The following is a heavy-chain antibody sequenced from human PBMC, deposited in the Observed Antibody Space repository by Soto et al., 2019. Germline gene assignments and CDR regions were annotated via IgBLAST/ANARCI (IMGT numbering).Heavy chain of an antibody. CDR2: ISGSTSYT. CDR3: AGSDCSSTSCPNNHDAFDI. D-gene: IGHD2-2*01. V-gene: IGHV3-21*01. J-gene: IGHJ3*02. CDR1: GFTLSNYV. Sequence: GGSLRLSCAAPGFTLSNYVMNWVRQAPGKGLEWVSSISGSTSYTYYADSVKGRFTISRDNAKNSLYLQMNSLRAEDTAVYYCAGSDCSSTSCPNNHDAFDIWGQGTMVTLSS.